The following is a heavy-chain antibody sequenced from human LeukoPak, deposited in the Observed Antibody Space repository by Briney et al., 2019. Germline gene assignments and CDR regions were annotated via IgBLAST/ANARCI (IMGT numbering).Heavy chain of an antibody. V-gene: IGHV3-30*03. J-gene: IGHJ4*02. CDR1: KFTFSNYG. CDR2: VSSDGGTK. CDR3: ARDLYYYDSSGYYFPALGY. Sequence: GGSLRLSCKASKFTFSNYGMQWVRQAPGKGLEWVAVVSSDGGTKYYADSVKGRFTISRDNSKNTLYLQMNSLRAEDTAVYYCARDLYYYDSSGYYFPALGYWGQGTLVTVSS. D-gene: IGHD3-22*01.